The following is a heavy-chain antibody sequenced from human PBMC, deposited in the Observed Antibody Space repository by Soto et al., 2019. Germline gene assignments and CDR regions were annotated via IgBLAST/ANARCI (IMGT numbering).Heavy chain of an antibody. CDR1: GFTFSNYG. V-gene: IGHV3-30*02. CDR3: APQAFDY. Sequence: GGSLRLSCAASGFTFSNYGMHWVRQAPGKGLEWVAFVWLDGSNKYYADSVRDRFTISRVNSKNTLYLQMNSLRAEDTAVYHCAPQAFDYWGQGTLVTSPQ. J-gene: IGHJ4*02. CDR2: VWLDGSNK.